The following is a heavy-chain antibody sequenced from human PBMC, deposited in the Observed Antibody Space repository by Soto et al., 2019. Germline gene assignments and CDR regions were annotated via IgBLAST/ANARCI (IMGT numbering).Heavy chain of an antibody. D-gene: IGHD1-7*01. V-gene: IGHV3-30*18. CDR3: AKDRVGGTFYTPLAF. J-gene: IGHJ4*02. CDR1: GFNFDNYG. CDR2: ITYDGSFQ. Sequence: PWGALIVSCQSSGFNFDNYGMHWVRQAPGKGLEWVAVITYDGSFQYYADSVKGRFTISRDNSKNTLSLHLNTLKPEDTAVYHCAKDRVGGTFYTPLAFWGQGTLVTVSS.